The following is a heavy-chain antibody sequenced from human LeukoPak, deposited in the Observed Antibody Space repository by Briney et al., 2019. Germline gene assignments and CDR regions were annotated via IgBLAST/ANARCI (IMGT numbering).Heavy chain of an antibody. CDR2: IWYDGSNK. J-gene: IGHJ4*02. D-gene: IGHD3-3*01. Sequence: SGGSLRLSCAASGFTFSSYGMHWVRQAPGKGLEWVAVIWYDGSNKYYADSVKGRFTVSRDNANNSLFLQMNSLRDEDTAVYYCARSRFSFDYWGQGTLVTVSS. CDR1: GFTFSSYG. CDR3: ARSRFSFDY. V-gene: IGHV3-33*01.